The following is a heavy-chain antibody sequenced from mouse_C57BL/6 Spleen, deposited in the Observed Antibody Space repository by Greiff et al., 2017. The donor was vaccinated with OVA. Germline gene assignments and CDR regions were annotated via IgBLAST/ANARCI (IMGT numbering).Heavy chain of an antibody. J-gene: IGHJ4*01. V-gene: IGHV14-4*01. Sequence: VQLKESGAELVRPGASVKLSCTASGFNIKDDYMHWVKQRPEQGLEWIGWIDPENGDTEYASKFQGKATITADTSSNTAYLQHSSLTSEDTAVYYCTTSLLRHAMDYWGQGTSVTVSS. CDR1: GFNIKDDY. CDR3: TTSLLRHAMDY. D-gene: IGHD1-2*01. CDR2: IDPENGDT.